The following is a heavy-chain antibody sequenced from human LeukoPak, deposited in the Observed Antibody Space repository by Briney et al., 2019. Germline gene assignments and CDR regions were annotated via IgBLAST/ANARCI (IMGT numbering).Heavy chain of an antibody. D-gene: IGHD6-6*01. CDR2: ISGSGGST. CDR3: AREGNSSSFDY. CDR1: GFTFSSYA. V-gene: IGHV3-23*01. Sequence: GGSLRLSCAASGFTFSSYAMSWVRQAPGKGLEWVSAISGSGGSTYYADSVKGRFTISRDNAKNSLYLQMNSLRAEDTAVYYCAREGNSSSFDYWGQGTLVTVSS. J-gene: IGHJ4*02.